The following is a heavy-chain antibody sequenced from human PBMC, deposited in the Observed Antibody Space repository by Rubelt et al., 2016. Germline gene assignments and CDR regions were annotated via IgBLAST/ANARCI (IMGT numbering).Heavy chain of an antibody. CDR1: GFTSRNFP. D-gene: IGHD3-16*01. J-gene: IGHJ4*02. Sequence: EVQLVESGGGMASPGRSLRLSCTASGFTSRNFPLSWVRQAPGKGLEWVSAISGSGGSTYYADSVKGRFTISRDNSKNTLYLQRNSLRAEDTAVYYCARALETWADFAYFHYWGQGTLVTVSS. V-gene: IGHV3-23*04. CDR3: ARALETWADFAYFHY. CDR2: ISGSGGST.